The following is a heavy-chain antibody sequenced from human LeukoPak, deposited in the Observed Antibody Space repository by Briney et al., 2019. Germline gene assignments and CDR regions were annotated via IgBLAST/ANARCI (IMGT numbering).Heavy chain of an antibody. Sequence: GGSLRLSCEASGFTLSSYWMTWVRQAPGKGLEWVANIKQDGSEKNYVDSVKGRFTVSGDNVQNSLYLQMNSLRAEDTAVYYCARHSSGWAEGAYWGQGTLVTVSS. CDR3: ARHSSGWAEGAY. J-gene: IGHJ4*02. CDR2: IKQDGSEK. CDR1: GFTLSSYW. D-gene: IGHD6-19*01. V-gene: IGHV3-7*01.